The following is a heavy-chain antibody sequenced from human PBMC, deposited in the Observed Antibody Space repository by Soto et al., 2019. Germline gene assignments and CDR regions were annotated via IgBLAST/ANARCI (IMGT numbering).Heavy chain of an antibody. Sequence: ASVKVSCKASGYTFTSYDINWVRQATGQGLEWMGWMNPNSGNTGYAQKFQGRVTMTRNTSISTAYMELSSLGSEDTAVYYCARGKKRIFEIVVVPAANDYWGQGTLVTVSS. CDR2: MNPNSGNT. D-gene: IGHD2-2*01. CDR3: ARGKKRIFEIVVVPAANDY. CDR1: GYTFTSYD. V-gene: IGHV1-8*01. J-gene: IGHJ4*02.